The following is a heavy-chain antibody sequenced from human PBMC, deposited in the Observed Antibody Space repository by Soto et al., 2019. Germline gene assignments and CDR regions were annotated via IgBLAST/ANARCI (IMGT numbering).Heavy chain of an antibody. Sequence: QVQLVQSGAEVKKPGASVQVSCKASGYTFTSYYMHWVRQAPGQGLEWMGIINPSGGSTSYAQKFQGRVTMTRDTSTSTVYVELSSLRSEDTAVYYCARARPYYYGSGSRHWFDPWGQGTLVTVSS. CDR3: ARARPYYYGSGSRHWFDP. J-gene: IGHJ5*02. V-gene: IGHV1-46*03. CDR1: GYTFTSYY. D-gene: IGHD3-10*01. CDR2: INPSGGST.